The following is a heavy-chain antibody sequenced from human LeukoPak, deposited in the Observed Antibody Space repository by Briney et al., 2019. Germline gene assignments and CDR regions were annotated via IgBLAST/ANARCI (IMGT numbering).Heavy chain of an antibody. CDR3: TTDLGITMIRGVIVS. J-gene: IGHJ4*02. CDR2: IKSKADGETT. D-gene: IGHD3-10*01. Sequence: PGGSLRLSCAASGFSFTNAWMSWVRQAPGKGREWVGRIKSKADGETTDYAAPVKGRFTMSRDDSKATLYLQMNSLKAEDTAVYYCTTDLGITMIRGVIVSWGQGTLVTVSS. V-gene: IGHV3-15*01. CDR1: GFSFTNAW.